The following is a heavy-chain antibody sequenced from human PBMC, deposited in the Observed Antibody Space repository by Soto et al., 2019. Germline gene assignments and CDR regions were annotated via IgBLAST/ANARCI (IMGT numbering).Heavy chain of an antibody. Sequence: GGSLRLSCAASGFTFSSYSMNWVRQAPGKGLEWVSSISSSSSYIYYADSVKGRFTISRDNAKSSLYLQMNSLRAEDTAVYYCARGGYFKNAFDIWGQGTMVTVSS. V-gene: IGHV3-21*01. CDR3: ARGGYFKNAFDI. D-gene: IGHD3-22*01. CDR1: GFTFSSYS. CDR2: ISSSSSYI. J-gene: IGHJ3*02.